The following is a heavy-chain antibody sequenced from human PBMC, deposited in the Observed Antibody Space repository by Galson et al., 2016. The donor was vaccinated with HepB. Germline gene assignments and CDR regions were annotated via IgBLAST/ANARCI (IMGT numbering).Heavy chain of an antibody. CDR2: ISSSSSYT. CDR3: ARKGAAAAGYALDV. CDR1: GFTFSDSY. Sequence: SLRLSCAASGFTFSDSYMSWIRQAPGKGLEWVSYISSSSSYTNYADSVKDRFTISRDNAKNSLYLQMSSLRVADTAVYYCARKGAAAAGYALDVWGQGTTVTVSS. V-gene: IGHV3-11*06. D-gene: IGHD6-13*01. J-gene: IGHJ6*02.